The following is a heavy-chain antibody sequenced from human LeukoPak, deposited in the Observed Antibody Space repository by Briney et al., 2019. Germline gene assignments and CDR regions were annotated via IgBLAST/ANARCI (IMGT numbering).Heavy chain of an antibody. CDR3: ARSTYYDFWSGYSFWFDP. D-gene: IGHD3-3*01. J-gene: IGHJ5*02. V-gene: IGHV4-59*01. CDR2: IYYSGST. Sequence: SETQSLTCTVSGGSISSYYWSWIRQPPGKGLEWIGYIYYSGSTNYNPSLKSRVTISVDTSKNQFSLKLSSVTAADTAVYYCARSTYYDFWSGYSFWFDPWGQGTLVTVSS. CDR1: GGSISSYY.